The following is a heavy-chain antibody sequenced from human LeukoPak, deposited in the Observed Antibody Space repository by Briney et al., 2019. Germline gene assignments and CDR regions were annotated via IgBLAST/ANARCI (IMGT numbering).Heavy chain of an antibody. CDR3: ARGAGDAGLDY. CDR2: IYSGGSI. Sequence: GGSLRLSYSASGLTHNSNYKRCVRQAPGKGRGWVSVIYSGGSIYYADSVKGRFTISRDNSKNTLYLQMNSLRAEDTAVYYCARGAGDAGLDYWGQGTLVTVSS. D-gene: IGHD7-27*01. J-gene: IGHJ4*02. CDR1: GLTHNSNY. V-gene: IGHV3-66*01.